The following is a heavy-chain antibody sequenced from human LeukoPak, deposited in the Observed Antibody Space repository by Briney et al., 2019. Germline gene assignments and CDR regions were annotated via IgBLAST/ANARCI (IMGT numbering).Heavy chain of an antibody. D-gene: IGHD5-18*01. J-gene: IGHJ4*02. Sequence: SETLSLTCAVYGESFSGYYWSWIRQPPGKGLEWIGEFNHSGNTNYNPSLKSRVTISIDTSKIQFSLKLSCVTAADTAVYYCARGRIRTLGYSYCYFSYWGQGTLVTVSS. CDR2: FNHSGNT. CDR3: ARGRIRTLGYSYCYFSY. CDR1: GESFSGYY. V-gene: IGHV4-34*01.